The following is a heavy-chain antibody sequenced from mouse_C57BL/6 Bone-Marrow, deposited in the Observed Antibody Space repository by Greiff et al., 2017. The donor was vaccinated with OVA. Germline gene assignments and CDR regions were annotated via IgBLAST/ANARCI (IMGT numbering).Heavy chain of an antibody. CDR1: GYTFTSYG. CDR3: AREIYYGNYVFAY. D-gene: IGHD2-1*01. J-gene: IGHJ3*01. CDR2: IYPRSGNT. V-gene: IGHV1-81*01. Sequence: VQLQQSGAELARPGASVKLSCKASGYTFTSYGISWVKQRTGQGLEWIGEIYPRSGNTYYNEKFKGKATLTADKSSSTAYMELRSLTSEDSAFYFCAREIYYGNYVFAYWGQGTLVTVSA.